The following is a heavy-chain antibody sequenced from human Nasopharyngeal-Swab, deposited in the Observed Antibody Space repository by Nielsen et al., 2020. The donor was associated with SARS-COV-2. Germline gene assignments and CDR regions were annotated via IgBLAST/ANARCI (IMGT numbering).Heavy chain of an antibody. CDR1: GYTFTGYY. D-gene: IGHD2-2*02. Sequence: ASVKVSCKASGYTFTGYYLHWARPAPGQGLEWMGRINPNSGGTNYAQKFQGRVTMTRDTSISTAYMELSRLRSDDTAVYYCARVAGCSSTSCYSRGAFDIWGQGTMVTVSS. CDR2: INPNSGGT. CDR3: ARVAGCSSTSCYSRGAFDI. V-gene: IGHV1-2*06. J-gene: IGHJ3*02.